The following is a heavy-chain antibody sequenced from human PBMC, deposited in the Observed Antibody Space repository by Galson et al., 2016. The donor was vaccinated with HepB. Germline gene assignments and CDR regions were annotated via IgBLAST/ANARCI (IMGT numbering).Heavy chain of an antibody. Sequence: TTHYNPSLESRATVSLDTTKNQFSLRLTSVTAAETAVYYCARRQRIAARLAPFDIWGQGTMVTVSS. D-gene: IGHD6-6*01. CDR3: ARRQRIAARLAPFDI. J-gene: IGHJ3*02. V-gene: IGHV4-39*01. CDR2: TT.